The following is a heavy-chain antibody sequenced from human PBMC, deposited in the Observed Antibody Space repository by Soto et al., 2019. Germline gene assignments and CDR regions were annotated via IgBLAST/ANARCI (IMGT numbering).Heavy chain of an antibody. D-gene: IGHD4-17*01. Sequence: QVQLQESGPGLVKPSQTLSLTCTVSGGSISSGGYYWSWIRQHPGKGLEWIGYIYYSGRTYYNPSLLCXXVXAVDTSKHQISLTLSSVTAADTAVYYCASVDYGGNSAEYFQHWGQGTLVTVSS. V-gene: IGHV4-31*03. CDR2: IYYSGRT. CDR1: GGSISSGGYY. J-gene: IGHJ1*01. CDR3: ASVDYGGNSAEYFQH.